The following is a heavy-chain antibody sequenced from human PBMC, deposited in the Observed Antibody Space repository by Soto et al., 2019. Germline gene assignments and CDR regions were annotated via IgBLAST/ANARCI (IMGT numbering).Heavy chain of an antibody. V-gene: IGHV4-4*07. J-gene: IGHJ5*02. Sequence: SETLSLTCTVSGASISGFYWSWIRKSAGKGLEWIGRIYAAGTTDYNPSLKSRVMMSVDTSKKQFSLKLRSVTAADTAVYYCVRDGTKTLRDRFDPWGQGISVTVSS. CDR1: GASISGFY. CDR3: VRDGTKTLRDRFDP. D-gene: IGHD1-1*01. CDR2: IYAAGTT.